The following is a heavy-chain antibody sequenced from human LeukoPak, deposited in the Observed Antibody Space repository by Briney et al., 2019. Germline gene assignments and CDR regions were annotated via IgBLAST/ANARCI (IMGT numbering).Heavy chain of an antibody. J-gene: IGHJ4*02. D-gene: IGHD3-22*01. CDR1: GFTFSNSA. V-gene: IGHV3-23*01. Sequence: GGSLRLSCAASGFTFSNSAMSWVRQAPGKGLEWVSGFTRNDETTSYSDSVKGRFTISRDNYKDTLYLQMSSLTAEDTAVYYCAKVKVVGYSTFDLWGQGTLVTVS. CDR2: FTRNDETT. CDR3: AKVKVVGYSTFDL.